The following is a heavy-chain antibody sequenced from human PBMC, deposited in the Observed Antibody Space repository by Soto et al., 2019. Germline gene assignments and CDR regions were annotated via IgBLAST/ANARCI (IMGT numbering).Heavy chain of an antibody. CDR1: GYTLTELS. Sequence: ASVKVSCKVSGYTLTELSMHWVRQAPGKGLEWMGGFDPEDGETIYAQKFQGRGTMTEDTSTDTAYMELSSLRSEDTAVYYCATGPRRITIFGVVIEDYWGQGTLVTVSS. V-gene: IGHV1-24*01. CDR3: ATGPRRITIFGVVIEDY. D-gene: IGHD3-3*01. J-gene: IGHJ4*02. CDR2: FDPEDGET.